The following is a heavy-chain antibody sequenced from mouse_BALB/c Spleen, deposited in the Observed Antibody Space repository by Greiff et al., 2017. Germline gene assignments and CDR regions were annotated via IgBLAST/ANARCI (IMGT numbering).Heavy chain of an antibody. CDR3: ATARVTLYYAMDY. V-gene: IGHV5-17*02. CDR2: ISSGSSTI. D-gene: IGHD3-1*01. CDR1: GFTFSSFG. Sequence: EVKLVESGGGLVQPGGSRKLSCAASGFTFSSFGMHWVRQAPEKGLEWVAYISSGSSTIYYADTVKGRFTISRDNPKNTLFLQMTSLRSEDTAMYYCATARVTLYYAMDYWGQGTSVTVSS. J-gene: IGHJ4*01.